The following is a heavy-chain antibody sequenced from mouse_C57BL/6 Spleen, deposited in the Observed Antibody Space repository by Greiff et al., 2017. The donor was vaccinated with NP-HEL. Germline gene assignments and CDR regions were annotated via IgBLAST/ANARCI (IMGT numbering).Heavy chain of an antibody. CDR3: ARHGSSYYFDY. V-gene: IGHV1-54*01. CDR2: INPGSGGT. J-gene: IGHJ2*01. D-gene: IGHD1-1*01. Sequence: VQLQQSGAELVRPGTSVKVSCKASGYAFTNYLIEWVKQRPGQGLEWIGVINPGSGGTNYNEKFKGKATLTADKSSSTAYMQLSSLTSEDSAVYFCARHGSSYYFDYWGQGTTLTVSS. CDR1: GYAFTNYL.